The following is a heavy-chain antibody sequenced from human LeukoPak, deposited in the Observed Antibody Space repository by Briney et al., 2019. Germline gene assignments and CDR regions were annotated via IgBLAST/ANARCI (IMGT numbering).Heavy chain of an antibody. CDR2: TYYRSKWYN. V-gene: IGHV6-1*01. J-gene: IGHJ6*02. D-gene: IGHD7-27*01. CDR1: GDSVSSNSAA. CDR3: ARLTGFWSYYYYGMDV. Sequence: SQTLSLTCAISGDSVSSNSAAWNWIRQSPSRGLEWLGRTYYRSKWYNDYAVSVKSRITISPDTSKNQFSLQLNSVTPEDTAVYYCARLTGFWSYYYYGMDVWGQGTTVTVSS.